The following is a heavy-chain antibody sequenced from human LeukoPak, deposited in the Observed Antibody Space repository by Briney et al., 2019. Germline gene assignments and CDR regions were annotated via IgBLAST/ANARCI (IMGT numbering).Heavy chain of an antibody. CDR2: ISGSGGST. D-gene: IGHD6-13*01. CDR3: AKDLGSSSWYGPSGWFDP. Sequence: PGGSLRLSCAASGFTFSTYTMNWVRQAPGKGLEWVSAISGSGGSTYYADSVKGRFTTSRDNSKNTLYLQMNSLRAEDTAVYYCAKDLGSSSWYGPSGWFDPWGRGTLVTVSS. J-gene: IGHJ5*02. V-gene: IGHV3-23*01. CDR1: GFTFSTYT.